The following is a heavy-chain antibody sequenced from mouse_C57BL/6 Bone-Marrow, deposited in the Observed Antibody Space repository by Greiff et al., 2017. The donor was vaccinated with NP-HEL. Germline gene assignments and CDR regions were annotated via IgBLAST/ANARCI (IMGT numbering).Heavy chain of an antibody. CDR3: ARSNYGSSYPWYFDV. V-gene: IGHV1-81*01. CDR2: IYPRSGNT. CDR1: GYTFTSYG. J-gene: IGHJ1*03. D-gene: IGHD1-1*01. Sequence: VKLMESGAELARPGASVKLSCKASGYTFTSYGISWVKQRTGQGLEWIGEIYPRSGNTYYNEKFKGKATLTADKSSSTAYMELRSLTSEDSAVYFCARSNYGSSYPWYFDVWGTGTTVTVSS.